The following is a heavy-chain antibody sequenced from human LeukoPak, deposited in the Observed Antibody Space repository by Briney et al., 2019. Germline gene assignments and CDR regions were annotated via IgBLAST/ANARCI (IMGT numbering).Heavy chain of an antibody. CDR2: IYYSGST. CDR3: AREPPNDSSGYSPYYYYYGMDV. CDR1: GGSISSGGYY. V-gene: IGHV4-31*03. D-gene: IGHD3-22*01. J-gene: IGHJ6*02. Sequence: SETLSLTCTVSGGSISSGGYYWSWIRQHPWNGLEWIGYIYYSGSTYYNPSLKSRVTISVDTSKNQFSLKLSSVTAADTAVYYCAREPPNDSSGYSPYYYYYGMDVWGQGTTVTVSS.